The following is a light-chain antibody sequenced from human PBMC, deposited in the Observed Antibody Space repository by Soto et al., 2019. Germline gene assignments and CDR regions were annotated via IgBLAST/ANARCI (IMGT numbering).Light chain of an antibody. CDR2: KAS. CDR3: QQYSGYSLT. CDR1: QSVSSW. Sequence: DIKMTQSPSTLSASVGDRVTITYRDSQSVSSWLAWYQQKPWKAPKLLIYKASSLESGVPSRFSGSESGTEFTLPISSLQPDDFATYHCQQYSGYSLTFGGGTKVEIK. V-gene: IGKV1-5*03. J-gene: IGKJ4*01.